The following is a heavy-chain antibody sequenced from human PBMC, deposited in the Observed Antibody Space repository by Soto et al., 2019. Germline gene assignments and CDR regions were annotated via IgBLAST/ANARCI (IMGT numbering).Heavy chain of an antibody. J-gene: IGHJ4*02. CDR2: ISSSSSTI. Sequence: GGSLRLSCAASGFTFSSYSMNWVRQAPGKGLEWVSYISSSSSTIYYADSVKGRFTISRDNAENSLYLQMNSLRDEDTAVYYCARDLYSSGWLSFDYWGQGTLVTVSS. CDR3: ARDLYSSGWLSFDY. D-gene: IGHD6-19*01. V-gene: IGHV3-48*02. CDR1: GFTFSSYS.